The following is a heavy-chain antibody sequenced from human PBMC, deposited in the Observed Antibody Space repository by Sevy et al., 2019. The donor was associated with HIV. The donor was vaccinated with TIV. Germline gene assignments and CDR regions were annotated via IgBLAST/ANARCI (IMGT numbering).Heavy chain of an antibody. CDR2: IQYDGSNK. V-gene: IGHV3-30*02. J-gene: IGHJ4*02. CDR1: GFSFSSYG. CDR3: GKEGGGEGGDH. Sequence: GGSLRFSCAASGFSFSSYGMHWVRQAPGKGLEWMSYIQYDGSNKDYADSVKGRFTISRDNSKNTLYLQMNSLRVEDTAVFYCGKEGGGEGGDHRGQGTLVTVSS. D-gene: IGHD2-21*01.